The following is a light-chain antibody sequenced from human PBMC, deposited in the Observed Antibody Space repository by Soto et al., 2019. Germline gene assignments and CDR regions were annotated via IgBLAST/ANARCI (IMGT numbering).Light chain of an antibody. CDR2: GAT. Sequence: EIVLTQSPGTLSLSPGERATLSCRASQSVSSSYLAWYQQKPGQAPRLLIYGATTRATGIPARFSSSGSGTEFTLTISSLQSEDFAVYYCQQYRTFGQGTKVDIK. CDR1: QSVSSSY. CDR3: QQYRT. J-gene: IGKJ1*01. V-gene: IGKV3-20*01.